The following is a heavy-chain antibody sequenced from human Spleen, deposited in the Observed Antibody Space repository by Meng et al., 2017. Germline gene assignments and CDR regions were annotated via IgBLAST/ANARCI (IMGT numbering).Heavy chain of an antibody. J-gene: IGHJ4*02. CDR1: RGSCSGFS. CDR3: ARCPTTMAHDFDY. D-gene: IGHD4-11*01. CDR2: IDDTGST. Sequence: RDAGLWLPSHTPPLTCAVYRGSCSGFSGGWIRQPPGTGLEWIWEIDDTGSTSYNPSRKRRVTISVDTSKNQVSLKLSSVTAADSAVYYCARCPTTMAHDFDYWGQGTLVTVSS. V-gene: IGHV4-34*01.